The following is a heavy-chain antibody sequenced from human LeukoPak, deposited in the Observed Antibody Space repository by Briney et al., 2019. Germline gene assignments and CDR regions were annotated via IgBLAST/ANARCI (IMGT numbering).Heavy chain of an antibody. CDR1: GYTFTGYY. D-gene: IGHD6-13*01. J-gene: IGHJ5*02. V-gene: IGHV1-2*06. CDR3: ARDRVAAAHFVSHRGWFDP. Sequence: ASVKVSCKASGYTFTGYYMHWVRQAPGQGLEWMGRINPNSGGTNYAQKFQGRVTMTRDTSISTAYMELSRLRSDDTAVYYCARDRVAAAHFVSHRGWFDPWGQGTLDTVSS. CDR2: INPNSGGT.